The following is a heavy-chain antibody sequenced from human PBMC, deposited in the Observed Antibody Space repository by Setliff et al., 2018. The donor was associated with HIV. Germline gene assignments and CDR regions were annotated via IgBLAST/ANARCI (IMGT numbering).Heavy chain of an antibody. D-gene: IGHD3-16*01. CDR3: ARDDSVWGGNNWFDP. J-gene: IGHJ5*02. CDR1: GGSISSYFSSYF. CDR2: ISTNGNT. V-gene: IGHV4-4*07. Sequence: MSSETLSLTCSVSGGSISSYFSSYFWTWIRQPAGKGLEWIGRISTNGNTNYNPSLRSRVTMSIDTSKNQFSLNLASVTAADTAVYYCARDDSVWGGNNWFDPWGQGTLVTVSS.